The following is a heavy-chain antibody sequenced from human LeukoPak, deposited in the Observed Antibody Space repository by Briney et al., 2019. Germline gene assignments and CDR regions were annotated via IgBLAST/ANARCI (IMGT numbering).Heavy chain of an antibody. V-gene: IGHV4-4*07. D-gene: IGHD3-22*01. CDR1: GGSISSYY. Sequence: SETLSLTCTVSGGSISSYYWSWIRQPAGKGLEWIGRIYTSGSTNYNPSLKSRVTISVGKSKNQFSLKLSSVTAADTAVYYCARGNRYDSSGYYLDYWGQGTLVTVSS. J-gene: IGHJ4*02. CDR3: ARGNRYDSSGYYLDY. CDR2: IYTSGST.